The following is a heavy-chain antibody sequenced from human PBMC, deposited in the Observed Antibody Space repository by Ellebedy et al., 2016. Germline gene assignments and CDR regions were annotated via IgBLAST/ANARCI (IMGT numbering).Heavy chain of an antibody. CDR3: AKDVSIGTTQSFYGMDV. J-gene: IGHJ6*02. V-gene: IGHV3-23*01. Sequence: GGSLRLSCVASGFTFNNYAMNWVRQAPGEGLEWVAIVVGSGGSAYYADSVKGRFTISRDNPKNTLYPQMSSLRAEDTAVYYCAKDVSIGTTQSFYGMDVWGQGTTVTVSS. D-gene: IGHD1-14*01. CDR2: VVGSGGSA. CDR1: GFTFNNYA.